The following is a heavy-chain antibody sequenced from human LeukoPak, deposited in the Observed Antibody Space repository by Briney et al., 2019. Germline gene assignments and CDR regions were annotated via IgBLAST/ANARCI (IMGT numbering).Heavy chain of an antibody. Sequence: GGSLRLSCEASGFRFSYFWMSWVRQAPGKGLEWVANINEDGSQKYYVDSVKGRFTISRDNTKKLVFLQMNSLRVEDTAVYYCARDEVGGYYFEWGQGNLVNVPS. J-gene: IGHJ4*02. CDR3: ARDEVGGYYFE. D-gene: IGHD3-3*01. CDR1: GFRFSYFW. V-gene: IGHV3-7*01. CDR2: INEDGSQK.